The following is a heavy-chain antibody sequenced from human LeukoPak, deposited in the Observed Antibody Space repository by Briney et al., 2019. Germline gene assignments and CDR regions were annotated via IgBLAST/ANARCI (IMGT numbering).Heavy chain of an antibody. D-gene: IGHD2-2*01. Sequence: GSLRLSCAGSGFTFSNAWMNWVRQTPGKGLEWIGEINHSGSTNYNPSLKSRVSISVDTSKNQFSLKLSSVTAADTAVYYCARGGGSTPYYFDYWGQGTLVTVSS. V-gene: IGHV4-34*01. CDR2: INHSGST. J-gene: IGHJ4*02. CDR3: ARGGGSTPYYFDY. CDR1: GFTFSNAW.